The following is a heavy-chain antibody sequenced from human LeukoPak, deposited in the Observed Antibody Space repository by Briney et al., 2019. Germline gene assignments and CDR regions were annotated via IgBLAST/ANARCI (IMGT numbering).Heavy chain of an antibody. CDR3: ARARGSYDDYFDD. CDR1: GCSISSSSYY. D-gene: IGHD1-26*01. V-gene: IGHV4-39*07. J-gene: IGHJ4*02. Sequence: PGETLSLTCTVSGCSISSSSYYWRWVRQPTGKGLEWIGSIYDSGSPYYHPSLKRRVTISVDTSKNPLSPKLSSVTAEDTAVYYCARARGSYDDYFDDWGQGTLVTVSS. CDR2: IYDSGSP.